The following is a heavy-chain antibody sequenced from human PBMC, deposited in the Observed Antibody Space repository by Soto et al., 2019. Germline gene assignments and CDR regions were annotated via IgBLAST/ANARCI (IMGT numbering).Heavy chain of an antibody. CDR3: ARGDDSSGYYPREFDY. CDR2: IYYSGST. V-gene: IGHV4-59*01. Sequence: SETLSLTCTVSGGSISSYYWSWIRQPPGKGLEWIGYIYYSGSTNYNPSLKSRVTISVDTSKNQFSLKLSSVTAADTAVYYCARGDDSSGYYPREFDYWGQGTLVTVSS. D-gene: IGHD3-22*01. CDR1: GGSISSYY. J-gene: IGHJ4*02.